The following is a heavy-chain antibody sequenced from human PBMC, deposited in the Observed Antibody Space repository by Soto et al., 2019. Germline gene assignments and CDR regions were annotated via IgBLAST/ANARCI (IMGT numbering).Heavy chain of an antibody. CDR3: AHKGGGDRILDY. V-gene: IGHV2-5*02. J-gene: IGHJ4*02. Sequence: QITLKESGPTLVKPTQTLTLTCTFSGFSLSTSGVGVGWIRQPPGKALEWLALIYWDDAKEYSPSLKSRLTIPKDTAKNQVGLIMTNLAPVDTATYYRAHKGGGDRILDYWGQGTLVTVSS. CDR1: GFSLSTSGVG. CDR2: IYWDDAK. D-gene: IGHD3-16*01.